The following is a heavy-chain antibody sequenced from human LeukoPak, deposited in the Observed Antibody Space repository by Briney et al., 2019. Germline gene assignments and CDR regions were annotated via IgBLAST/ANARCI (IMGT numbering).Heavy chain of an antibody. V-gene: IGHV1-18*01. Sequence: ASVKVSCKASGYSFSTYGITWVRQAPGQGLEWVGWISAYNGNTNYAQKLQGRVTMTTDTSTNTAYMELRSLRSDDTALYYCARVAYWGNVFYWYYMDVWGKGTTVTISS. CDR1: GYSFSTYG. CDR3: ARVAYWGNVFYWYYMDV. J-gene: IGHJ6*03. D-gene: IGHD7-27*01. CDR2: ISAYNGNT.